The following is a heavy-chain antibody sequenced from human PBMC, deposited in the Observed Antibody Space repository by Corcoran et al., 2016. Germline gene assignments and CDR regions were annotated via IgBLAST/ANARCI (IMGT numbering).Heavy chain of an antibody. CDR2: ISYDGSNK. J-gene: IGHJ6*02. D-gene: IGHD3-10*01. CDR1: GFTFSSYG. V-gene: IGHV3-30*18. CDR3: AKGDYYGSGSYYGMDV. Sequence: QVQLVESGGGVVQPGRSLRLSCAASGFTFSSYGMHWVRQAPGKGLEWVAVISYDGSNKYYADSVKGQFTISRDNSKNTLYLQMNSLRAEDTAVYYCAKGDYYGSGSYYGMDVWGQGTTVTISS.